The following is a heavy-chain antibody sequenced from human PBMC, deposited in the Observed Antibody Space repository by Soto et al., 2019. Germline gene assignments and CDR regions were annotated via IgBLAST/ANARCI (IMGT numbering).Heavy chain of an antibody. V-gene: IGHV4-59*02. CDR1: GDSVTGDY. CDR2: TYYTGRT. J-gene: IGHJ6*02. D-gene: IGHD5-12*01. Sequence: SETLSLTCSVSGDSVTGDYWNWIRQPPGKGLEWIGFTYYTGRTTYNPSLESRVTISVDTSKNQFSLKLTSVTAADTAVYYCARASDEVASMDVWGQGTWVTVSS. CDR3: ARASDEVASMDV.